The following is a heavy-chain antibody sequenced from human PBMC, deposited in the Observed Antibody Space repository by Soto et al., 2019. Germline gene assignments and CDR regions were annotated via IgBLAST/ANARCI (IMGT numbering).Heavy chain of an antibody. D-gene: IGHD3-10*01. V-gene: IGHV1-24*01. Sequence: ASVKVSCKVSGYTPTELSMHWVRQAPGKGLEWMGGFDPEDGETIYAQKFQGRVTMTEDTSTDTAYMELSSLRSEDTAVYYCASSGDYYYYMDVWGKGTTVTVSS. CDR3: ASSGDYYYYMDV. CDR1: GYTPTELS. J-gene: IGHJ6*03. CDR2: FDPEDGET.